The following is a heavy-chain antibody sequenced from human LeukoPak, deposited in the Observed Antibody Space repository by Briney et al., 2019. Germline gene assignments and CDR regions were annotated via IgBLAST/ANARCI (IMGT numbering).Heavy chain of an antibody. CDR2: INHSGST. J-gene: IGHJ4*02. D-gene: IGHD3-9*01. Sequence: SETLSLTCAVYGGSFSGYYWSWIRQPPGKGLEWIGEINHSGSTNYNPSLKSRVTISVDTSKNQFSLKLSSVTAADTAVYYCARRAGLRYFDWLYPFDYWGQGTLVTVSS. CDR3: ARRAGLRYFDWLYPFDY. V-gene: IGHV4-34*01. CDR1: GGSFSGYY.